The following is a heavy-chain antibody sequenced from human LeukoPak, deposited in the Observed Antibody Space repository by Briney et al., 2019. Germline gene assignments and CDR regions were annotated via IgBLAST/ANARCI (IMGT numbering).Heavy chain of an antibody. V-gene: IGHV4-34*01. Sequence: SETLSLTCAVYGGSFSGYYWSWIRRPPGKGGEWSGEINHSGSTNYNPSLKSRVTISVDTSKNQFSLKLSSVTAADTAVYYCARILLGYCSGGSCLNLYHFDYWGQGTLVTVSS. CDR1: GGSFSGYY. CDR3: ARILLGYCSGGSCLNLYHFDY. D-gene: IGHD2-15*01. J-gene: IGHJ4*02. CDR2: INHSGST.